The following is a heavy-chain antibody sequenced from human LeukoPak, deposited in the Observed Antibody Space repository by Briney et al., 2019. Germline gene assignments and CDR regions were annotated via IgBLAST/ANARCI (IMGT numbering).Heavy chain of an antibody. CDR1: GGSFSGYY. CDR2: INHSGST. CDR3: ARVGVDGYSYGYPDY. Sequence: PSETLSLTRAVYGGSFSGYYWSWIRQPPGKGLEWIGEINHSGSTNYNPSLKSRVTISVDTSKNQFSLKLSSVTAADTAVYYCARVGVDGYSYGYPDYWGQGTLVIVSS. J-gene: IGHJ4*02. D-gene: IGHD5-18*01. V-gene: IGHV4-34*01.